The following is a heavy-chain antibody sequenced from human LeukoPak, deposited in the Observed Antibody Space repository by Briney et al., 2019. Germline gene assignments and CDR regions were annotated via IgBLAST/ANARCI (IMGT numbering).Heavy chain of an antibody. CDR3: ARDPFGPKDWFDP. V-gene: IGHV1-18*01. D-gene: IGHD3-16*01. CDR2: ISAYNGNT. CDR1: GGTFSSYA. Sequence: ASVKVSCKASGGTFSSYAISWVRQAPGQGLEWMGWISAYNGNTNYAQKLQGRVTMTTDTSTSTAYMELSSLRSEDTAVYYCARDPFGPKDWFDPWGQGTLVTVSS. J-gene: IGHJ5*02.